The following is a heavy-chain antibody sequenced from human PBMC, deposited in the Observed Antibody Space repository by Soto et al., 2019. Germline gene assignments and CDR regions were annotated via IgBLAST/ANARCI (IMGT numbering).Heavy chain of an antibody. CDR3: ARQVYCSGGSCSLYNWFDP. D-gene: IGHD2-15*01. Sequence: SETLSLTCTVSGGSISSYYWSWIRQPPGKGLEWIGYIYYSGSTNYNPSLKSRVTISVDTSKNQFSLKLSSVTAADTAVYYCARQVYCSGGSCSLYNWFDPWGQGTLVTVSS. CDR2: IYYSGST. J-gene: IGHJ5*02. V-gene: IGHV4-59*08. CDR1: GGSISSYY.